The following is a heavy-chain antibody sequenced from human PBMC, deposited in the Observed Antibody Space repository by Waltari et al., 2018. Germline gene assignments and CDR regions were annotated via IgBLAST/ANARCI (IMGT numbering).Heavy chain of an antibody. CDR3: VRERNWNFAFDF. D-gene: IGHD1-7*01. V-gene: IGHV3-74*01. CDR2: IKSDGSVT. Sequence: EVRLVESGGGSVQPGGSLRLSCATSGFTFSDHWMHWVRQAPGKGLGWVSRIKSDGSVTDYADSVKGRFTISRDSARNTVFLQMNSLRVEDTAVYYCVRERNWNFAFDFWGQGTRVTVSS. CDR1: GFTFSDHW. J-gene: IGHJ4*02.